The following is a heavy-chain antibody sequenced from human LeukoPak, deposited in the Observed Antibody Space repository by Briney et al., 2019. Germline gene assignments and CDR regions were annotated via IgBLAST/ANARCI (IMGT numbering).Heavy chain of an antibody. CDR1: GFTFSSYS. D-gene: IGHD3-3*01. CDR3: ARDKSGSYYDFWSGYYTGNWFDP. J-gene: IGHJ5*02. Sequence: GGSLRLSCAASGFTFSSYSMNWVRQASGKGLEWVSSISSSSSYIYYADSVKGRFTISRDNAKNSLYLQMNSLRAEDTAVYYCARDKSGSYYDFWSGYYTGNWFDPWGQGTLVTVSS. V-gene: IGHV3-21*01. CDR2: ISSSSSYI.